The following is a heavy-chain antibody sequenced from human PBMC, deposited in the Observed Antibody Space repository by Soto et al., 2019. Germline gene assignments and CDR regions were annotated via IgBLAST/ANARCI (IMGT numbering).Heavy chain of an antibody. CDR3: ARSSPICSSTSCSNIFDY. Sequence: ASVKVSCKASGYTFTSYGISWVRQAPGQGLEWMGWISAYNGNTNYAQKLQGRVTMTTDTSTSTAYMELRSLRSDDTAVYYCARSSPICSSTSCSNIFDYWGQGTLVTVSS. V-gene: IGHV1-18*01. D-gene: IGHD2-2*01. J-gene: IGHJ4*02. CDR1: GYTFTSYG. CDR2: ISAYNGNT.